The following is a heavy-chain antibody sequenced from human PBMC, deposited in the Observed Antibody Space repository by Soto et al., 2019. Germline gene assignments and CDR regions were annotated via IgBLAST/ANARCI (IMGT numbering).Heavy chain of an antibody. D-gene: IGHD1-7*01. Sequence: SQTLSLTGAVYGGSFSGYYWSWIRQPPGKGLEWIGEIYRTGSTNYNPSLKSRVTISLDKSENQFSLKVTSLTAADTAVYYCASRDPGTSVDYWGQGTLVTVSS. CDR3: ASRDPGTSVDY. CDR2: IYRTGST. V-gene: IGHV4-34*01. CDR1: GGSFSGYY. J-gene: IGHJ4*02.